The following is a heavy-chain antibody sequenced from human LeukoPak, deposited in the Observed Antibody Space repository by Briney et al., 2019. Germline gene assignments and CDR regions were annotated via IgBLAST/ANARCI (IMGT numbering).Heavy chain of an antibody. CDR1: GFTFSNYA. Sequence: GGSLRLSCTTSGFTFSNYAMSWVRQAPGKGLEWVSSISGSAITTRYADSVKGRFAISRDNSKNTLYLQMTSLRAEDTAVYYCAKDQRFGDLDDYRGQGTLVTVSS. D-gene: IGHD3-10*01. CDR3: AKDQRFGDLDDY. J-gene: IGHJ4*02. CDR2: ISGSAITT. V-gene: IGHV3-23*01.